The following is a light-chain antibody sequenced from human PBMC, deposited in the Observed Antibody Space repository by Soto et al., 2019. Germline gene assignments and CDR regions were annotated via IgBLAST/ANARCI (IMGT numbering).Light chain of an antibody. Sequence: DIQMTQSPSSLSASVGDRVTITCRASQSISSYLNWYQQKPGKAPKVLISEASSLQSGVPSRFSGSGSGTDFTLTISSLQPEDFATYYCQQANSFPITFGQGTRLEIK. CDR1: QSISSY. V-gene: IGKV1-12*01. J-gene: IGKJ5*01. CDR2: EAS. CDR3: QQANSFPIT.